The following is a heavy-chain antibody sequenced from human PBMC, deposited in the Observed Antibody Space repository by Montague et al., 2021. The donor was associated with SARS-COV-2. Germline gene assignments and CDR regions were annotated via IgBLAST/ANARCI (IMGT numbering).Heavy chain of an antibody. D-gene: IGHD6-13*01. CDR1: GGPISGYY. J-gene: IGHJ5*02. V-gene: IGHV4-59*01. CDR2: IYYSGGT. Sequence: SETLSLTCSVSGGPISGYYWSWIRQSPGKGLEWIGYIYYSGGTIYNPSLKSRVIISVDTSKSQFPLKLSSVTAADTAVYYCARDRFIAGGRLPHGFDPWGQGAQGTVS. CDR3: ARDRFIAGGRLPHGFDP.